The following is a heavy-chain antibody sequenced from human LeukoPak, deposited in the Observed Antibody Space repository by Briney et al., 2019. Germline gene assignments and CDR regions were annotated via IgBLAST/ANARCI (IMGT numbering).Heavy chain of an antibody. Sequence: SETLSLTCTVSGGSISSSSYYWGWIRQPPGKGLEWIGSIYYSGSTYYNPSLKSRVTISVDTSENQFSLKLSSVTAADTAVYYCARYSYDILTGYPKGWFDPWGQGTLVTVSS. J-gene: IGHJ5*02. CDR2: IYYSGST. CDR3: ARYSYDILTGYPKGWFDP. D-gene: IGHD3-9*01. V-gene: IGHV4-39*07. CDR1: GGSISSSSYY.